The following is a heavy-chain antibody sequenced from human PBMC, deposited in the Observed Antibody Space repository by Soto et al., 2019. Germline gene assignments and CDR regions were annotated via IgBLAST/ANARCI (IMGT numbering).Heavy chain of an antibody. D-gene: IGHD3-22*01. J-gene: IGHJ4*02. Sequence: PGGSLRLSCAASGFTFSFYAMHWVRQAPGKGLEWVAVISYNGRNKHYVDSVKGRFTISRDNSQDTLYLQMSSLRAEDTAVYYCAKVFYYYDSSGYYYFDYWGQGTLVTSPQ. V-gene: IGHV3-30*04. CDR3: AKVFYYYDSSGYYYFDY. CDR2: ISYNGRNK. CDR1: GFTFSFYA.